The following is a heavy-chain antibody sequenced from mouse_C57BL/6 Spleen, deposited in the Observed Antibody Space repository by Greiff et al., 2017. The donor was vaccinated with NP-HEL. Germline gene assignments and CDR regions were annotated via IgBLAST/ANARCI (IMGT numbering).Heavy chain of an antibody. CDR2: INPNNGGT. V-gene: IGHV1-26*01. CDR3: ARCPLYYYFDY. D-gene: IGHD2-1*01. J-gene: IGHJ2*01. CDR1: GYTFTDYY. Sequence: EVQLQQSGPELVKPGASVKISCKASGYTFTDYYMNWVKQSHGKSLEWIGDINPNNGGTSYNQKFKGKATLTVDKSSSTAYMELRSLTSEDSAVYYCARCPLYYYFDYWGQGTTLTVSS.